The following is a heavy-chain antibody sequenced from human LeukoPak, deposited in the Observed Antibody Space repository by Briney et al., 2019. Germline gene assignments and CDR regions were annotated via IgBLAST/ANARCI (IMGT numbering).Heavy chain of an antibody. Sequence: SETLSLTCTVSGGSISMYYWSWIRQPPGKGLEWIGYIYYIGSTNYNPSLKSRVTISVDTSKNQFSLKLSSVTAADTAVYYCARDQGNYYDSSGAPYYYYGMDVWGQGTTVTVSS. CDR2: IYYIGST. CDR1: GGSISMYY. J-gene: IGHJ6*02. V-gene: IGHV4-59*01. D-gene: IGHD3-22*01. CDR3: ARDQGNYYDSSGAPYYYYGMDV.